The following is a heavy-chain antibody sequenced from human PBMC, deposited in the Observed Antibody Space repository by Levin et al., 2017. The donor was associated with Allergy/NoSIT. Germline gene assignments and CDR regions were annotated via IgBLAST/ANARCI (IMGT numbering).Heavy chain of an antibody. V-gene: IGHV3-74*01. J-gene: IGHJ5*02. D-gene: IGHD7-27*01. Sequence: HPGGSLRLSCAASGFTFSDSWMHWVRQAPGKGLMWVAHIAGDGSSPRYAASVKGRFTISRDNARNTLYLQMTSLRDEDSGVYFCARDRVSGAADPWGQGTQVTVSS. CDR1: GFTFSDSW. CDR3: ARDRVSGAADP. CDR2: IAGDGSSP.